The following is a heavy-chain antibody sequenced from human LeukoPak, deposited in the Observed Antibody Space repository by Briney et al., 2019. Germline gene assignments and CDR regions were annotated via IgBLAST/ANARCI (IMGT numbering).Heavy chain of an antibody. CDR1: GCSFTNYW. J-gene: IGHJ4*02. CDR3: ARRDSSGWGSFDY. Sequence: GESLKISCKGSGCSFTNYWIGWVRQMPGKGLEWMGIIYPGDSDTRHSPSFQGQVTISVDKSISTAYLQWSSLKASDTAMYYCARRDSSGWGSFDYWGQGTLVTVSS. CDR2: IYPGDSDT. V-gene: IGHV5-51*01. D-gene: IGHD6-19*01.